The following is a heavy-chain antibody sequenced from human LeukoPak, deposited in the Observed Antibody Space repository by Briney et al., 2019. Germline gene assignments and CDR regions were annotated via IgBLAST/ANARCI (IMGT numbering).Heavy chain of an antibody. Sequence: ASVKVSCKASGGTFSSYPISWVRQAPGQGLEWLGWISAYSGNTNYAQKVQGRVTMTTDASTNTAYMELASLRPDDTAIYYCTRGSSSQYFQYWGQGTLVTVSS. CDR1: GGTFSSYP. J-gene: IGHJ1*01. CDR3: TRGSSSQYFQY. CDR2: ISAYSGNT. V-gene: IGHV1-18*01. D-gene: IGHD6-6*01.